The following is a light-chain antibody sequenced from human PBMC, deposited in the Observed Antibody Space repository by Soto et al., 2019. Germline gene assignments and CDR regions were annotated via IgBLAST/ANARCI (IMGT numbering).Light chain of an antibody. V-gene: IGLV2-11*01. CDR2: DVN. CDR1: SSDVGGYNY. J-gene: IGLJ1*01. CDR3: CSYTSSSTLYV. Sequence: QSALTQPRSVSGSPGQSVTISCTGTSSDVGGYNYVSWYQQHPGKAPKLMIYDVNKRPSGVPDRFSGSKSDNTASLTISGLQAEDEADYYCCSYTSSSTLYVFGTGTKLTVL.